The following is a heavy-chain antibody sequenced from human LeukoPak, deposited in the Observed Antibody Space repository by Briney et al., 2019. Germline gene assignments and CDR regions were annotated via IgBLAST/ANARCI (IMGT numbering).Heavy chain of an antibody. CDR2: IKSKTDGRTT. CDR1: GFTFSSYA. CDR3: TTDLGRSTIAPRFYY. V-gene: IGHV3-15*01. D-gene: IGHD6-6*01. Sequence: GGSLRLSCAASGFTFSSYARHWVRQAPGKGLEWVGGIKSKTDGRTTDYAAPVKGKFTISREDPKDTRYLQKTSLKTHDTPVYYCTTDLGRSTIAPRFYYWGQGTLVTVSS. J-gene: IGHJ4*02.